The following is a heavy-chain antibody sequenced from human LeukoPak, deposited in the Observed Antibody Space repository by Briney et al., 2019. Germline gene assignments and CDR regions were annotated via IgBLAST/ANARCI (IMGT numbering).Heavy chain of an antibody. CDR2: IHDSGST. V-gene: IGHV4-59*08. CDR1: GDSTRSNY. J-gene: IGHJ3*02. D-gene: IGHD3-10*01. Sequence: SETLSLTCTVSGDSTRSNYWSWIRQPPGKGLEWIGFIHDSGSTHYTPSPDSRVTISLDTSRTQFSLKLTSVTAADTAVYYCARGDLSCHGSGSYCAFDIWGQGTVVTVSS. CDR3: ARGDLSCHGSGSYCAFDI.